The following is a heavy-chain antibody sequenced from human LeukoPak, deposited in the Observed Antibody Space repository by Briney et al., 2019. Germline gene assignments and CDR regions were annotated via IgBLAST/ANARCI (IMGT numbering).Heavy chain of an antibody. CDR3: ARGGRQQQTPDY. J-gene: IGHJ4*02. CDR1: GDSIGFYY. Sequence: PSETLSLTCTVSGDSIGFYYWGWIRRPPGRGREWIGYIYYSESTNYNPSLKSRVTISVDTSKNQFSLKLSSVTAADTAVYYCARGGRQQQTPDYWGQGTLVTVSS. V-gene: IGHV4-59*01. D-gene: IGHD6-13*01. CDR2: IYYSEST.